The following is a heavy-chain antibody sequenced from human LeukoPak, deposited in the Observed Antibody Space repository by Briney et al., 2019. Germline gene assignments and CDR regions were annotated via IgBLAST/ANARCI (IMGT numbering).Heavy chain of an antibody. Sequence: SQTLSLTCTVSGGSISSGSYYWSWIRQPAGKGLEWIGRIYTSGSTNYNPSLKSRVTMSVDTSKNQFSLKLSSVTAADTAVYYCARDKRVAVAGTYIYYYYMDVWGNGTTVTISS. V-gene: IGHV4-61*02. J-gene: IGHJ6*03. D-gene: IGHD6-19*01. CDR1: GGSISSGSYY. CDR3: ARDKRVAVAGTYIYYYYMDV. CDR2: IYTSGST.